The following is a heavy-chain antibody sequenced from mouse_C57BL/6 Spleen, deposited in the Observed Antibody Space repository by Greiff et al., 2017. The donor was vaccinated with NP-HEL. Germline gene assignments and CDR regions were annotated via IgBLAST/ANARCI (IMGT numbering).Heavy chain of an antibody. J-gene: IGHJ3*01. Sequence: QVQLQQSGAELATPGATVKLSCKASGYTFTSYWMHWVKQRPGQGLEWIGYINPSSGYTKYNQKFKDKATLTADKSSSTAYMQLSSLTYEDSAVYYCAIGDDGFSWFAYWGQGTLVTVSA. CDR2: INPSSGYT. CDR3: AIGDDGFSWFAY. D-gene: IGHD2-3*01. V-gene: IGHV1-7*01. CDR1: GYTFTSYW.